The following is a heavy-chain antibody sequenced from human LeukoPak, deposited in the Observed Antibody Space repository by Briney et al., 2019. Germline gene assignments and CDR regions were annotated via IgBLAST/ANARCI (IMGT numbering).Heavy chain of an antibody. Sequence: PSETLSLTCTVSGGSISSSSYYWGWIRQPPGKGLEWIGSIYYSGSTYYNPSLKSRVTISVDTSKNQFSLKPSSVTAADTAVYYCARQATYSSSWYEWLVKWFDPWGQGTLVTVSS. D-gene: IGHD6-13*01. CDR3: ARQATYSSSWYEWLVKWFDP. CDR2: IYYSGST. J-gene: IGHJ5*02. CDR1: GGSISSSSYY. V-gene: IGHV4-39*01.